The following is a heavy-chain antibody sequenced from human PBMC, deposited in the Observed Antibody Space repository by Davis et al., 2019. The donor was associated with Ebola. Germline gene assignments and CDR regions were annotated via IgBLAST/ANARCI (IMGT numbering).Heavy chain of an antibody. CDR2: IIPIFGTT. Sequence: SVKVSCMASGYTFTRHYIHWVRLVPGQGLEWTGGIIPIFGTTNYAQKFQGRVTITADKSTSTAYMELSSLRSEDTAVYYCARERRISIAARRDYYYGMDVWGQGTTVTVSS. D-gene: IGHD6-6*01. V-gene: IGHV1-69*06. J-gene: IGHJ6*02. CDR3: ARERRISIAARRDYYYGMDV. CDR1: GYTFTRHY.